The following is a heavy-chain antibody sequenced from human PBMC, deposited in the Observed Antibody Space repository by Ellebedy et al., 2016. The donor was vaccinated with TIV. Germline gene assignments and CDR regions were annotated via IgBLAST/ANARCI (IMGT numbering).Heavy chain of an antibody. V-gene: IGHV4-31*03. CDR1: GGSISSGGYY. J-gene: IGHJ4*02. Sequence: SETLSLXXTVSGGSISSGGYYWSWIRQHPGKGLEWIGYIYYSGSTYYNPSLKSRVTISVDTSKNQFSLKLSSVTVADTAVYYCARGRGRTVTGYWGQGTLVTVSS. D-gene: IGHD4-17*01. CDR3: ARGRGRTVTGY. CDR2: IYYSGST.